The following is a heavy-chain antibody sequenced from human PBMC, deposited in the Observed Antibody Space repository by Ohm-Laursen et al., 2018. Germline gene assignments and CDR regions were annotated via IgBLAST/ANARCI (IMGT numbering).Heavy chain of an antibody. CDR1: VFTFSSYA. D-gene: IGHD6-19*01. Sequence: GSLRLSCAASVFTFSSYAMSWVRQAPGKGLAWVSTISGSGGSTYYPDSVKGRFTISRDNSNNTLYLQMNSLRAEDTAVYYCAKRTSIAVAGTLGCWGQGTLVTVSS. CDR2: ISGSGGST. J-gene: IGHJ4*02. CDR3: AKRTSIAVAGTLGC. V-gene: IGHV3-23*01.